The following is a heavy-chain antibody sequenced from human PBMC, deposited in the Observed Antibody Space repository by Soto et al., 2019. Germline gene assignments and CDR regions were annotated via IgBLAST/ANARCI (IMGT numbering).Heavy chain of an antibody. CDR1: GYTFTGYY. CDR3: ARGGLSVAGTHFDY. Sequence: GASVKVSCKASGYTFTGYYMHWVRQAPGQGLEWMGWINPNSGGTNYAQKFQGWVTMTRDTSISTAYMELSRLRSDDTAVYYCARGGLSVAGTHFDYWCQGTLVTVSS. D-gene: IGHD6-19*01. J-gene: IGHJ4*02. CDR2: INPNSGGT. V-gene: IGHV1-2*04.